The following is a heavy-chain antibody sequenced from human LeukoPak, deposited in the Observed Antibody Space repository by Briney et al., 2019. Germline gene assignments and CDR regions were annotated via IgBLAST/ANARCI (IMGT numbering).Heavy chain of an antibody. CDR3: AQKSVRYPQRNGMDV. CDR2: ISGSGGST. D-gene: IGHD6-25*01. CDR1: GFSFSTYV. Sequence: QTGGSLRLSCATSGFSFSTYVMSWARQAPGKGLEWVSAISGSGGSTYYADSVKGRFTISRDNSKNTLYLQMNSLRAEDTAVYYCAQKSVRYPQRNGMDVWGQGTTVTVSS. J-gene: IGHJ6*02. V-gene: IGHV3-23*01.